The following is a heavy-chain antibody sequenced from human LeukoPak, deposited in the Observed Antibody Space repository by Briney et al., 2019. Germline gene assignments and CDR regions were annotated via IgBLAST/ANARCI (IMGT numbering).Heavy chain of an antibody. D-gene: IGHD2-2*01. CDR3: AKDVGLVPADYFDH. Sequence: GGSLLLSCAAPGLTFSSYAMSWVRQAPGKGLEWVSTISGSDTSTYYADSVKGRFTISRDNSKNTLFLQMNSLRAEDTAVYYCAKDVGLVPADYFDHWGQGTLVTVSS. J-gene: IGHJ4*02. V-gene: IGHV3-23*01. CDR1: GLTFSSYA. CDR2: ISGSDTST.